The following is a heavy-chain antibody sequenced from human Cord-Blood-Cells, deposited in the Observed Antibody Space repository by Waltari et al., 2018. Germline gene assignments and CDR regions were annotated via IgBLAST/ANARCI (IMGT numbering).Heavy chain of an antibody. Sequence: QVQLVQSGAEVKKPGSSVKVSCKASGGTFSSYAISWVRQAPGPGLEWMGGIIPIFGTANYERKCQGRVTITADESTSTAYMELSSLRSEDTAVYYCARFPLGPGSSGGSCYVYWGQGTLVTVSS. CDR3: ARFPLGPGSSGGSCYVY. CDR2: IIPIFGTA. V-gene: IGHV1-69*01. J-gene: IGHJ4*02. D-gene: IGHD2-15*01. CDR1: GGTFSSYA.